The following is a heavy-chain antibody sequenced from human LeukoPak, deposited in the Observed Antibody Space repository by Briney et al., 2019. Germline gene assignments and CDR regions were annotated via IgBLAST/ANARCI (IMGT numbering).Heavy chain of an antibody. CDR3: ARDEAVAGMDNFDY. CDR1: GFTFRSYG. D-gene: IGHD6-19*01. V-gene: IGHV3-30*03. Sequence: GGSLRLSCAASGFTFRSYGMHWVRQAPGKGLEWVAVISYDGSNKYYADSVKGRFTISRDNSKNTLYLQMNSLRAEDTAVYYCARDEAVAGMDNFDYWGQGTLVTVSS. CDR2: ISYDGSNK. J-gene: IGHJ4*02.